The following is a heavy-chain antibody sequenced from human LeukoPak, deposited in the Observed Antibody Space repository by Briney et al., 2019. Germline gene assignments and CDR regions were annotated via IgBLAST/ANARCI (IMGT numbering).Heavy chain of an antibody. D-gene: IGHD7-27*01. V-gene: IGHV3-23*01. J-gene: IGHJ4*02. CDR3: AIDPNWGTHS. CDR1: GFTFSTYT. CDR2: IGNNGGGI. Sequence: PGGSLRLSCAASGFTFSTYTMYWVRHPPGKRLEWVSIIGNNGGGIHYADSVRGRFTIPRDNSKNALYLQMNSLRVEDTAVYYCAIDPNWGTHSWGQGGLVTVSS.